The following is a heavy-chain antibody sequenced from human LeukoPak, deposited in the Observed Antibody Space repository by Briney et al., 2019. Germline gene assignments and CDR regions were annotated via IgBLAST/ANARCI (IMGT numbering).Heavy chain of an antibody. CDR2: IRYDGSNK. CDR3: AKKQRWLQQDAFDI. J-gene: IGHJ3*02. V-gene: IGHV3-30*02. Sequence: GGSLRLSCAASGFTFSSYGMHWVRQAPGKGLEWVAFIRYDGSNKYYADSVKGQFTISRDNSKNTLYLQMNSLRAEDTAVYYCAKKQRWLQQDAFDIWGQGTMVTVSS. CDR1: GFTFSSYG. D-gene: IGHD5-24*01.